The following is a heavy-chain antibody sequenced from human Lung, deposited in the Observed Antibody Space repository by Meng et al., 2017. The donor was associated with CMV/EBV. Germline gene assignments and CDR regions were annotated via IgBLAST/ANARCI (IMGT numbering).Heavy chain of an antibody. Sequence: GESLKISCTASGFTFSNAWMSWVRQAPGKGLEWVGRIKSKTDGGTTDYAAPVKGRFTISRDDSKNTLYLQMNSLKTEDTAVYYCTTEDFGSLEYQLLEGNYWGQGTLVTVSS. D-gene: IGHD2-2*01. CDR2: IKSKTDGGTT. V-gene: IGHV3-15*01. CDR3: TTEDFGSLEYQLLEGNY. CDR1: GFTFSNAW. J-gene: IGHJ4*02.